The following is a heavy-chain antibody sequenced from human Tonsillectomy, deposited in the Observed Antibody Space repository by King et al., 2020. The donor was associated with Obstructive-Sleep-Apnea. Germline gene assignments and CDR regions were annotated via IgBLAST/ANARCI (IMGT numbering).Heavy chain of an antibody. V-gene: IGHV2-5*01. Sequence: TLKESGPTLVKPTQTLTLTCTFSGFSLSTSGVGVGWIRQPPGKALEWLALIYWNDDKRYSPSLKSRLTITKDTSKNQVVLTMTNMDPVDTATYYCAHSLLPGWLLTRYYFYYWGQGTLVTGSP. CDR1: GFSLSTSGVG. CDR2: IYWNDDK. J-gene: IGHJ4*02. D-gene: IGHD3-9*01. CDR3: AHSLLPGWLLTRYYFYY.